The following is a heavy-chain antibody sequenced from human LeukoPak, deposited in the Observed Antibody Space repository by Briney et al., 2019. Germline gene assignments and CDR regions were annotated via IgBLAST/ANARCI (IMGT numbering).Heavy chain of an antibody. CDR3: ARLWAGTFDY. CDR1: DGSISTYY. Sequence: SETLSLTCTVSDGSISTYYWSWIRQAPGKGLEWIGYNSYSATSNYNPSPQSRVTISVDTAQNQFSLKLSSLTTADTAVYYCARLWAGTFDYWGQGVLVTVSS. CDR2: NSYSATS. J-gene: IGHJ4*02. D-gene: IGHD6-19*01. V-gene: IGHV4-59*01.